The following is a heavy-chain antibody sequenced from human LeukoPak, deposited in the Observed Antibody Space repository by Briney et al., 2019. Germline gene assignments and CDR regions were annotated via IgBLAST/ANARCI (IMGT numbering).Heavy chain of an antibody. CDR3: AKASAFYFDTSGYPIPHYYDF. D-gene: IGHD3-22*01. CDR1: GFTFTTYA. CDR2: ISGTGDTT. Sequence: GGSLRLSCSASGFTFTTYAMTWVRQPPGKGLEWVSGISGTGDTTSYADSVKGRFTISRDNSKNTLFLQMNSLRAEDAAIYYCAKASAFYFDTSGYPIPHYYDFWGQGTLVTVSA. J-gene: IGHJ4*02. V-gene: IGHV3-23*01.